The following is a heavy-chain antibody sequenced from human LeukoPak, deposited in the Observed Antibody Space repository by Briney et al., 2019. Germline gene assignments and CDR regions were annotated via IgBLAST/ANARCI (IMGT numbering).Heavy chain of an antibody. D-gene: IGHD3-10*01. CDR3: ARDSGVLWFGELFQFAANFDY. Sequence: GGSLRLSCAASGFTFSSYAMSWVRQAPGKGLEWVSAISGSGGSTYYADSVKGRFTISRDNSKNTLYLQMNSLRAEDTAVYYCARDSGVLWFGELFQFAANFDYWGQGTLVTVSS. V-gene: IGHV3-23*01. CDR1: GFTFSSYA. J-gene: IGHJ4*02. CDR2: ISGSGGST.